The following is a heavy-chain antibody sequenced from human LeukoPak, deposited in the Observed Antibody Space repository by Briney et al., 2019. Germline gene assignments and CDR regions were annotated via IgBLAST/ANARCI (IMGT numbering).Heavy chain of an antibody. J-gene: IGHJ4*02. CDR3: AKPQAAVAGVFDY. CDR2: ISGSGGST. V-gene: IGHV3-23*01. D-gene: IGHD6-19*01. Sequence: GGSLRLSCAASGFTFGSYSMNWVRQAPGKGLEWVSAISGSGGSTYYADSVKGRFTISRDNSKNTLYLQMNSLRAEDTAVYYCAKPQAAVAGVFDYWGQGTLVTVSS. CDR1: GFTFGSYS.